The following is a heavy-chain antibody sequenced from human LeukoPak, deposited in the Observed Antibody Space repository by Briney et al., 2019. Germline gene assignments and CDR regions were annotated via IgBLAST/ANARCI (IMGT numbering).Heavy chain of an antibody. CDR2: VYYDGSA. CDR1: GGSISSSSYY. CDR3: ARGLGCSSTSCLYYYYYYYMDV. Sequence: SETLSLTCTVSGGSISSSSYYWGWIRQPPGKGLEWIGSVYYDGSAYYNPSLKSRVTISVDTSKNQFSLKLNSLTAADTAMYYCARGLGCSSTSCLYYYYYYYMDVWGKGTTVTVSS. J-gene: IGHJ6*03. D-gene: IGHD2-2*01. V-gene: IGHV4-39*07.